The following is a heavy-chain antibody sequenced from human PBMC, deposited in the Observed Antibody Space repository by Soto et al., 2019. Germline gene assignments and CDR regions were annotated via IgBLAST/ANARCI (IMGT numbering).Heavy chain of an antibody. V-gene: IGHV1-18*01. J-gene: IGHJ4*02. CDR3: ARADPSGDYYDSSGYYGFGY. CDR2: ISAYNGNT. CDR1: GYTFTSYG. Sequence: QVQLVQSGAEVKKPGASVKVSCKASGYTFTSYGISWVRQAPGQGLEWMGWISAYNGNTNYAQKLQGRVTMTTDTSTSTAYMELRSLRSDDTAVYYCARADPSGDYYDSSGYYGFGYWGQGTLVTVSS. D-gene: IGHD3-22*01.